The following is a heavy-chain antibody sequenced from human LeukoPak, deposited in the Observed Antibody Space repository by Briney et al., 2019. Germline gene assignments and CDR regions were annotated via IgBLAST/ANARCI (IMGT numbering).Heavy chain of an antibody. CDR3: ARETYYDFWSGSLLNYYYYGMDV. CDR2: ISYDGSNK. CDR1: GFTFSSYA. D-gene: IGHD3-3*01. J-gene: IGHJ6*02. V-gene: IGHV3-30-3*01. Sequence: SLRLSCAASGFTFSSYAMHWVRQAPGKGLEWVAVISYDGSNKYYADSVKGRFTISRDNSKNTLYLQMNSLRAEDTAVYYCARETYYDFWSGSLLNYYYYGMDVWGQGTTVTVSS.